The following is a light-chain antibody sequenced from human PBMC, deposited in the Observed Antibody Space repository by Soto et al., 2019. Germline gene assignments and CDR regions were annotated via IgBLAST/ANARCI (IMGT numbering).Light chain of an antibody. CDR2: AAS. CDR1: QDVSRS. Sequence: DTQLTQSPSFLSASVGDRVTIACRASQDVSRSVGWYQQKPGTAPKLLISAASTLNSGVPSRFSDSGSGTDLTLLISTLQPEDLATYKCQQLWTYPLTLAGGTQVEI. J-gene: IGKJ4*01. CDR3: QQLWTYPLT. V-gene: IGKV1-9*01.